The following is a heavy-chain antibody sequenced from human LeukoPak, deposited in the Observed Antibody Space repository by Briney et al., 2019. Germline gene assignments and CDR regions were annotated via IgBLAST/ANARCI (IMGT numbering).Heavy chain of an antibody. Sequence: PSETLSLTCTVSGGSISSYYWSWIRQPPGKGLEWIGYIYYSGSTNYNPSLKSRVTISVDTSKNQFSLKLSSVTAADTAVYYCASLGGSYPRRYFQHWGQVTLVTVSS. CDR1: GGSISSYY. V-gene: IGHV4-59*01. CDR3: ASLGGSYPRRYFQH. D-gene: IGHD1-26*01. CDR2: IYYSGST. J-gene: IGHJ1*01.